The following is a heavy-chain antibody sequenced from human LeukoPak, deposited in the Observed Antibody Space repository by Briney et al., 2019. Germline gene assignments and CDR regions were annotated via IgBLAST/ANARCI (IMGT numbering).Heavy chain of an antibody. CDR1: GGSIIISDYY. J-gene: IGHJ4*02. CDR2: ISSSGST. V-gene: IGHV4-61*02. D-gene: IGHD2-2*01. Sequence: MTSETLSLTCTVSGGSIIISDYYWSWIRQPAGKGLEWIGRISSSGSTNYNPSLKSRVTISVDTSKNQFSLKLSSVTAADTAVYYCASVQPVVPAAIDYWGQGTLVTVSS. CDR3: ASVQPVVPAAIDY.